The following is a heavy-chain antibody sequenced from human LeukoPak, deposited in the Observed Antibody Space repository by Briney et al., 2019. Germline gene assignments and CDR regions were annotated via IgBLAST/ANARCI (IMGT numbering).Heavy chain of an antibody. CDR1: RDSISIYT. D-gene: IGHD1-26*01. J-gene: IGHJ6*03. CDR3: ARLGKSYYMDV. Sequence: SETLTLRRTAFRDSISIYTLPWIRQTPGKGLEWIGNLYHRGAADYNPSLKTRVTTSVDTSKDQFSLSLRSSTAADTAVYFCARLGKSYYMDVWGTETTVTVSS. CDR2: LYHRGAA. V-gene: IGHV4-59*08.